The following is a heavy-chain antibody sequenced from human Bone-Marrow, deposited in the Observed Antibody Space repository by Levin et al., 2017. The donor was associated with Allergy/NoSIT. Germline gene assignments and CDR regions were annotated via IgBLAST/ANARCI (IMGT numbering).Heavy chain of an antibody. J-gene: IGHJ6*03. CDR1: GGIFRRHA. D-gene: IGHD4-17*01. CDR2: IIPSFDTR. CDR3: ARVGSAGDYRPPRPDHYMDV. V-gene: IGHV1-69*13. Sequence: ASVKVSCKASGGIFRRHAISWVRQAPGQGLEWMGGIIPSFDTRHYAQKFQGRVTMTADESTSTVYMELSSLRFEDTAVYYCARVGSAGDYRPPRPDHYMDVWGKGTTVTVSS.